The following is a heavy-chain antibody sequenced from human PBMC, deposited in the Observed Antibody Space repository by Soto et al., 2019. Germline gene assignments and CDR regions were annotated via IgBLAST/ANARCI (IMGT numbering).Heavy chain of an antibody. Sequence: SETLSLTCTVSGGSISSSSYCWGWIRQPPGKGLEWIGSIYYSGSTYYNPSLKSRVTISVDTSKNQFSLKLSSVTAADTAVYYCARHGYPGTTMVGYYYYGMDVWGQGTTVTVSS. J-gene: IGHJ6*02. CDR2: IYYSGST. CDR1: GGSISSSSYC. CDR3: ARHGYPGTTMVGYYYYGMDV. V-gene: IGHV4-39*01. D-gene: IGHD1-1*01.